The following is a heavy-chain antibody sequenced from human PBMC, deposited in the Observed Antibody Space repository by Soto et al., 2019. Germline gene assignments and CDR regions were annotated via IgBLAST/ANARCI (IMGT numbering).Heavy chain of an antibody. CDR2: IIPIFGTA. V-gene: IGHV1-69*13. CDR3: ARKGVYSSSWYYYCYGMDV. Sequence: SLKGSCKASGGTFSGYAISWVRQAPGQVLEWMGGIIPIFGTANYAQKFQGRVTITADESTSTAYMELSSLRSEDTAVYYCARKGVYSSSWYYYCYGMDVWGQGTTVTVSS. CDR1: GGTFSGYA. J-gene: IGHJ6*02. D-gene: IGHD6-13*01.